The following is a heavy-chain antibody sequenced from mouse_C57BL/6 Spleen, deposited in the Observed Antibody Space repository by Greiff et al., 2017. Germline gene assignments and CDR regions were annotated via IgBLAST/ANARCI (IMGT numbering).Heavy chain of an antibody. CDR1: GYTFTSYW. Sequence: QVHVKQPGAELVMPGASVKLSCKASGYTFTSYWMHWVKQRPGQGLEWIGEIDPSDSYTNYNQKFKGKSTLTVDKSSSTAYMQLSSLTSEDSAVYYCALITTVVAPWYFDVWGTGTTVTVSS. V-gene: IGHV1-69*01. J-gene: IGHJ1*03. CDR2: IDPSDSYT. CDR3: ALITTVVAPWYFDV. D-gene: IGHD1-1*01.